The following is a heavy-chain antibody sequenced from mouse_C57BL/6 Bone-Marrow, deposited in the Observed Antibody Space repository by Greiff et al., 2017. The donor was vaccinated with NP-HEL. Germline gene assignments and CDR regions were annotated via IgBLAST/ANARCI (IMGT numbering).Heavy chain of an antibody. Sequence: VQLKESGAELVRPGASVKLSCTASGFNIKDDYMHWVKQRPEQGLEWIGWIDPENGDTEYASKFQGKATITADTSSNTAYLQLSSLTSEDTAVYYCTTLLRSLYFDYWGQGTTLTVSS. CDR3: TTLLRSLYFDY. D-gene: IGHD1-1*01. CDR1: GFNIKDDY. CDR2: IDPENGDT. J-gene: IGHJ2*01. V-gene: IGHV14-4*01.